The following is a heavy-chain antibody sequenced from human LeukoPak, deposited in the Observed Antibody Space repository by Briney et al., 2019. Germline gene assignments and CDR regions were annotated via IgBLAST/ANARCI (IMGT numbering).Heavy chain of an antibody. Sequence: SETLSLTCTVSGGSISSYYWSWIRQPAGKGLEWIGRIYTSGGTNYNPSLKSRVTMSVDTSKSQFSLKLSSVTAADTAVYYCAREIVAGNWFDPWGQGTLVTPSA. D-gene: IGHD5-12*01. V-gene: IGHV4-4*07. CDR1: GGSISSYY. J-gene: IGHJ5*02. CDR2: IYTSGGT. CDR3: AREIVAGNWFDP.